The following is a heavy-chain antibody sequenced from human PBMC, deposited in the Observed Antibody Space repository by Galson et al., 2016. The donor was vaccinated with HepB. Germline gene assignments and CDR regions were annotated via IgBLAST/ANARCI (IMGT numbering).Heavy chain of an antibody. CDR2: IKKDGSER. CDR1: GFTFSSYW. CDR3: ASQGKDFWRGSPDF. V-gene: IGHV3-7*01. D-gene: IGHD3-3*01. J-gene: IGHJ4*02. Sequence: SLRLSCAASGFTFSSYWMTWVRQAPGRGLEWVANIKKDGSERFYVDSVWGRFTISRDNSKNSLYLQMNSLRAEDTAVYYCASQGKDFWRGSPDFWGQGTLVTVSS.